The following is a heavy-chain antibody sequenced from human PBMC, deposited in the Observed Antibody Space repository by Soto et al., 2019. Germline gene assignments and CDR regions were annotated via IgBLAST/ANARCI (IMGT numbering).Heavy chain of an antibody. V-gene: IGHV1-2*02. CDR2: INPKFGDT. Sequence: VRLVPSGAEVKEPGDSVRVSCEASGYTFTAYHIHWVRQAPGQGLEWMGWINPKFGDTGYAQDFQGRVSMTSDMSISTVYMELSRLTSDDTAIYYCARNMDYYYGRGSGNGHGVWGQGTTVTVFS. J-gene: IGHJ6*02. CDR1: GYTFTAYH. CDR3: ARNMDYYYGRGSGNGHGV. D-gene: IGHD3-10*02.